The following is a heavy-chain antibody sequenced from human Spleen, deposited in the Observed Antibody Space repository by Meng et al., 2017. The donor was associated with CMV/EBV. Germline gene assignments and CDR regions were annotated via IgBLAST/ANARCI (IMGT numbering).Heavy chain of an antibody. D-gene: IGHD2-2*01. V-gene: IGHV4-59*12. CDR1: GASIRSYY. Sequence: SETLSLTCSVSGASIRSYYWSWIRQSPGKGLEWIGQIYHSGTINYNPSLWSRVTMSVDKSNNQFSLKLSSVTAADTAVYYCATVVPAAESPYYYGMDVWGQGTTVTVSS. J-gene: IGHJ6*02. CDR2: IYHSGTI. CDR3: ATVVPAAESPYYYGMDV.